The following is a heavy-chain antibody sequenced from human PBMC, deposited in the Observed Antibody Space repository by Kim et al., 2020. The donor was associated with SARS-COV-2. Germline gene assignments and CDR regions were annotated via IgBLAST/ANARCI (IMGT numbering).Heavy chain of an antibody. D-gene: IGHD1-26*01. CDR3: AKGSGSYFFDYFDY. J-gene: IGHJ4*02. Sequence: ADSVKGRFTISRDNSKNTLYLQMNSLRAEDTAVYYCAKGSGSYFFDYFDYWGQGTLVTVSS. V-gene: IGHV3-30*02.